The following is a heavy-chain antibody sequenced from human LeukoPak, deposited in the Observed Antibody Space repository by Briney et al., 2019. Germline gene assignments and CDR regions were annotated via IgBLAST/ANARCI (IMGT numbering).Heavy chain of an antibody. CDR2: ISSSSSYI. CDR3: ARDPGGAQSYYMDV. D-gene: IGHD1-26*01. V-gene: IGHV3-21*01. Sequence: GGSLRLSCAASGFTFSSYSMNWVRQAPGKGLEWVSSISSSSSYIYYADSVKGRFTISRDNAKNSLYLQMNSLRAEDTAVYYCARDPGGAQSYYMDVWGKGTTVTVSS. J-gene: IGHJ6*03. CDR1: GFTFSSYS.